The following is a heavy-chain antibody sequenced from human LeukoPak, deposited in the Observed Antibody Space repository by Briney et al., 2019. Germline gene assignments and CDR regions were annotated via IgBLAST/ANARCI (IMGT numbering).Heavy chain of an antibody. CDR1: GYTFTSYG. V-gene: IGHV1-18*01. D-gene: IGHD4-17*01. CDR3: AASRYGDYVDYYYGMDV. CDR2: ISAYNGNT. Sequence: ASVKVSCTASGYTFTSYGISWVRQAPGQGLECMGWISAYNGNTNYAQKLQGRVTMTTDTSTSTAYMELRSLRSDDTAVYYCAASRYGDYVDYYYGMDVWGQGTTVTVSS. J-gene: IGHJ6*02.